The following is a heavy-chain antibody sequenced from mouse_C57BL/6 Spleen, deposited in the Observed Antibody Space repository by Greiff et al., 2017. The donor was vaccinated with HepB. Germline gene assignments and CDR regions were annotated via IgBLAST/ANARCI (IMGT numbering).Heavy chain of an antibody. Sequence: EVKLMESGPELVKPGASVKISCKASGYTFTDYYMNWVKQSHGKSLEWIGDINPNNGGTSYNQKFKGKATLTVDKSSSTAYMELRSLTSEDSAVYYCARDYYGSSWYFDVWGTGTTVTVSS. CDR1: GYTFTDYY. D-gene: IGHD1-1*01. J-gene: IGHJ1*03. CDR3: ARDYYGSSWYFDV. CDR2: INPNNGGT. V-gene: IGHV1-26*01.